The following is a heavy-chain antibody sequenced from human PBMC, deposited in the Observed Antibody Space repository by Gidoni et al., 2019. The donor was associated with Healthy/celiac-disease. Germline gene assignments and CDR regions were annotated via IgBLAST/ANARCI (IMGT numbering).Heavy chain of an antibody. V-gene: IGHV4-59*01. CDR2: IYYSGST. CDR1: GGSISSYY. D-gene: IGHD1-26*01. CDR3: ARWSGSHQIDY. J-gene: IGHJ4*02. Sequence: QVQLQESGPGLMKPSEPLSLPCPVSGGSISSYYWSWIRTPPGKRLEWIGYIYYSGSTNYNPPHKSRVTISVDTSKNQFSLKLSSVTAADTAVYYCARWSGSHQIDYWGQGTLVTVSS.